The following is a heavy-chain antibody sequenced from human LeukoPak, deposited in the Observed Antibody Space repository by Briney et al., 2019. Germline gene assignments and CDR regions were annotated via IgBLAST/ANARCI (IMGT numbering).Heavy chain of an antibody. CDR2: ISGSGGST. J-gene: IGHJ4*02. D-gene: IGHD1-7*01. CDR3: AKDINWNYAFDY. CDR1: GFTFNNYA. Sequence: PGGSLRLSCTAAGFTFNNYAMSWVRQAPGKGLEWVSAISGSGGSTYYADSVKGRFTISRDNSKNTLYLQMNSLRAEDTAVYYCAKDINWNYAFDYWGQGTLVTVSS. V-gene: IGHV3-23*01.